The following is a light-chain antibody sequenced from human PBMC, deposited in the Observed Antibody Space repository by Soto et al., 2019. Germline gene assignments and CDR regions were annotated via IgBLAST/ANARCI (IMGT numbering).Light chain of an antibody. Sequence: QSVLTQPPSVSGAPGQRGTISCTGSNSNIGAGYDVHWYQQLPGTAPKLLIYGNSNRPSGVPDRFSGSKSVTSASLAITGLQAEDEADYYCQSYDSSLSGPVFGTGTKVTVL. J-gene: IGLJ1*01. CDR1: NSNIGAGYD. CDR2: GNS. CDR3: QSYDSSLSGPV. V-gene: IGLV1-40*01.